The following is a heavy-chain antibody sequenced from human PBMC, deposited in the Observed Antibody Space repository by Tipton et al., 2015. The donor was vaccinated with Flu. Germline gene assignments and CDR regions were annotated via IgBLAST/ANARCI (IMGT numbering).Heavy chain of an antibody. CDR2: IHSNGGT. J-gene: IGHJ4*02. D-gene: IGHD1-7*01. CDR3: ARPALTGTIDH. Sequence: TLSLTCTVSGGSIINSPYHWGWIRQPPGKGLEWIGNIHSNGGTYYNPSLKSRVTISVDTSKNQFSLKLNSMTAADTALYYCARPALTGTIDHWGQGTQVTVSS. V-gene: IGHV4-39*01. CDR1: GGSIINSPYH.